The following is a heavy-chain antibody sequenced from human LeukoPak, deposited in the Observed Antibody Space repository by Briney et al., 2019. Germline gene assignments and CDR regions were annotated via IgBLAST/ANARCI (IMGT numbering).Heavy chain of an antibody. D-gene: IGHD1-26*01. J-gene: IGHJ4*02. V-gene: IGHV4-39*07. CDR1: GGSLSSSSYY. CDR2: IYHSGST. CDR3: ARDTEVGATAY. Sequence: SETLSLTCSVSGGSLSSSSYYWGWIRQPPGKGLEWIGSIYHSGSTYYNPSLKSRVTISVDTSKNQFSLKLSSVTAADTAVYYCARDTEVGATAYWGQGTLVTVSS.